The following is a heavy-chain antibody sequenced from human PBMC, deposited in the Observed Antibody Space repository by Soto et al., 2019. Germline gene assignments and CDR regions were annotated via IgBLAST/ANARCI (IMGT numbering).Heavy chain of an antibody. CDR1: GYSFTSYW. CDR3: AMSGYYSFSAHYYGMDV. J-gene: IGHJ6*02. D-gene: IGHD3-22*01. V-gene: IGHV5-10-1*01. CDR2: IDPSDSYT. Sequence: PGESLKISCKGSGYSFTSYWISWVRQMPGKGLEWMGRIDPSDSYTNYSPSFQGHVTISADKSISTAYLQWSSLKASDTAMYYCAMSGYYSFSAHYYGMDVWGQGTTVTVSS.